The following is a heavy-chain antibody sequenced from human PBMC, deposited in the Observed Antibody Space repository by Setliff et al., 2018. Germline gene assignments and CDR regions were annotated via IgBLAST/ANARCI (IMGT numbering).Heavy chain of an antibody. CDR1: GDSLRNDY. J-gene: IGHJ6*03. V-gene: IGHV4-59*12. Sequence: NPSETLSLTCTVSGDSLRNDYWTWIRQPPGKGLEWIGNMHAGGNINYNPSLKSRVTLSLATSKKQFYLKLTSVTAADTAVYYCARTYCSDTSCYDYYYYMDVWGKGTTVTVSS. CDR3: ARTYCSDTSCYDYYYYMDV. CDR2: MHAGGNI. D-gene: IGHD2-2*01.